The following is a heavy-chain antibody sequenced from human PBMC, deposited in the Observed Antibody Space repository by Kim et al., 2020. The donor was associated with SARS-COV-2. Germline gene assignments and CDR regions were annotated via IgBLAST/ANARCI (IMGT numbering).Heavy chain of an antibody. D-gene: IGHD3-10*01. CDR1: GGSISSSNW. V-gene: IGHV4-4*02. CDR2: IYHSGST. CDR3: ARVRVGSGGLTAFDI. Sequence: SETLSLTCAVSGGSISSSNWWRWVRQPPGKGMVCVGDIYHSGSTTYHPSLKSQVTISVDKSKNQFSLKLSAVTAADTAVCYCARVRVGSGGLTAFDIW. J-gene: IGHJ3*02.